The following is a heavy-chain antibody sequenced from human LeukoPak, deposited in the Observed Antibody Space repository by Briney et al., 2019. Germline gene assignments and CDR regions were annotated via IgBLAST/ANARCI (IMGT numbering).Heavy chain of an antibody. J-gene: IGHJ3*02. CDR1: GGSISTYY. Sequence: PSETLSLTCTVSGGSISTYYWSWIRQPPGKGPEWIGYIHSSGSTNYNPSLKSRVTLSVDTSKDQFSLRVNSVTAADTAVYYCARQWMVRGVDDAFDIWGQGTMVTVSS. D-gene: IGHD3-10*01. CDR3: ARQWMVRGVDDAFDI. CDR2: IHSSGST. V-gene: IGHV4-59*01.